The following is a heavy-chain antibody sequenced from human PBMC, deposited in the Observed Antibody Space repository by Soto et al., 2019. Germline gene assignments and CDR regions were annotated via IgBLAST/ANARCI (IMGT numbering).Heavy chain of an antibody. CDR2: ISGGGNDR. D-gene: IGHD3-22*01. CDR1: GFPFSSYA. J-gene: IGHJ4*02. V-gene: IGHV3-23*01. Sequence: GGSLRLSCAASGFPFSSYAMSWVRQTPEKGLEWVAGISGGGNDRYYADFVQGRFTFSRDNSKNTLYLQMNSLRAEDTAIYYCAKDQSNSNPLYYFDFWGPGTLVTVSS. CDR3: AKDQSNSNPLYYFDF.